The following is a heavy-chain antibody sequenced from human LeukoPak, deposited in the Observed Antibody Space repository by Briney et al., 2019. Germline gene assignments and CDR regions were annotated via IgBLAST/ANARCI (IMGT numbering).Heavy chain of an antibody. Sequence: GGSLRLSCAASGFTFSSYSMSWVRQAPGKGLEWVSSITTSSTYISYADSEKGRFTISRDNAKNSLYLQMNSLRDEDTAVYYCPRGYFPPPNGMDVWGQGTTVTVSS. CDR1: GFTFSSYS. V-gene: IGHV3-21*01. CDR3: PRGYFPPPNGMDV. D-gene: IGHD2-15*01. J-gene: IGHJ6*02. CDR2: ITTSSTYI.